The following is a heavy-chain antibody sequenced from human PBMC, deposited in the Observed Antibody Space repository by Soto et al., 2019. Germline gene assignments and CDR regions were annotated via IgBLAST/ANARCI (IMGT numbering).Heavy chain of an antibody. Sequence: EVRLEESGGGPVESGRSLRLSCSGFGFTFANYALTWVRQAPGKGLEWLGFISSEANGGTTDYAAFLRGRATISRDDYKVIAYLEIKRLQSDDTGISYGTRLYYEERGYFVYWGQGTRVAVSS. D-gene: IGHD2-8*01. CDR2: ISSEANGGTT. CDR3: TRLYYEERGYFVY. CDR1: GFTFANYA. V-gene: IGHV3-49*04. J-gene: IGHJ4*02.